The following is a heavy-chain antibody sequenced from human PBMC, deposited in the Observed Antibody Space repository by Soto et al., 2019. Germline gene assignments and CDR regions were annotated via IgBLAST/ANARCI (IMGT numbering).Heavy chain of an antibody. V-gene: IGHV4-30-4*01. D-gene: IGHD3-22*01. CDR2: IYYTGST. Sequence: QVQLQESGPGLLRPSQALSLTCTVSGDSIDSGDHSWRWIRQAPGKGLERIGYIYYTGSTYSSPSLRDLASISVDTSMNRFSLNLSSVSAADTALYYCARGSGALFRVILDSWGQVTLVTVSS. CDR3: ARGSGALFRVILDS. CDR1: GDSIDSGDHS. J-gene: IGHJ5*01.